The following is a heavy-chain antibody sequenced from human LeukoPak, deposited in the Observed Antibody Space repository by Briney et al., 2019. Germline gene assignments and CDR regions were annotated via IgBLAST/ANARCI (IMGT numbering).Heavy chain of an antibody. CDR2: INHSGST. CDR3: AGSSGYDSHALHLDY. D-gene: IGHD3-22*01. V-gene: IGHV4-34*01. Sequence: SETLSLTCAVYGGSFSGYYWSWIRQPPGKGLEWIGEINHSGSTNYNPSLKSRVTISVDTSKNQFSLKLSSVTAADTAVYYCAGSSGYDSHALHLDYWGQGTLVTVSS. CDR1: GGSFSGYY. J-gene: IGHJ4*02.